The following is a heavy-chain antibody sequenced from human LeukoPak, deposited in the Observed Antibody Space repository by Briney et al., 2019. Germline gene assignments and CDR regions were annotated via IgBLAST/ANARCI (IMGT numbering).Heavy chain of an antibody. CDR1: GFTFSSYG. V-gene: IGHV3-30*02. CDR3: AKDANWGSPDY. Sequence: GGSLRLSCAASGFTFSSYGMHWVRQAPGKGLEWVACIRYDGSNDYYTDSVKGRFTISRDNSKNTLYLQMNSLRAEDTAVYYCAKDANWGSPDYWGQGTLVTVSS. J-gene: IGHJ4*02. D-gene: IGHD7-27*01. CDR2: IRYDGSND.